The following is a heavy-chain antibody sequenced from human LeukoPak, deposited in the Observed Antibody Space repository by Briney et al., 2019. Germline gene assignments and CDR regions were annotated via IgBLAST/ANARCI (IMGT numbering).Heavy chain of an antibody. CDR2: IKQDGIET. D-gene: IGHD1-26*01. J-gene: IGHJ5*02. CDR1: GFTFSSYW. Sequence: QPGGSLRLSCAASGFTFSSYWMSWVRQAPGKGLEGVANIKQDGIETYYVDSVKGRFTISRDNAKNSLYLQMNSLRAEDTAVYYCARDRGRNWFDTWGQGTLVTVS. V-gene: IGHV3-7*05. CDR3: ARDRGRNWFDT.